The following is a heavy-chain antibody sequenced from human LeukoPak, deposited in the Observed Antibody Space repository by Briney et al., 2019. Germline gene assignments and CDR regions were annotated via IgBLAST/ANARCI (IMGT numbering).Heavy chain of an antibody. CDR3: ARDRKYYYHMDV. D-gene: IGHD1-14*01. CDR1: GGSISSYY. V-gene: IGHV4-59*12. Sequence: SETLSLTCTVSGGSISSYYWSWIRQPPGKGLEWIGYIYYSGSTNYNPSLKSRVTISVDTSKNQFSLKLTSLTAAGTAVYYCARDRKYYYHMDVWGKGTTVTVS. CDR2: IYYSGST. J-gene: IGHJ6*03.